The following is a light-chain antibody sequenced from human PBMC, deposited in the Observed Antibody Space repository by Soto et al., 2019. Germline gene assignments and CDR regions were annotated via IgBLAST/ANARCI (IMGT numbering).Light chain of an antibody. Sequence: DIQMTQSPSTLSASVGDRVTITCRASQSISTWLAWYQQEPGKAPKLLIHKASSLQSGVPSRFSGSGSGTDFTLTISSLHPDDFATYYCQQYNSYSPTFGRGTKVDIK. J-gene: IGKJ1*01. CDR2: KAS. V-gene: IGKV1-5*03. CDR1: QSISTW. CDR3: QQYNSYSPT.